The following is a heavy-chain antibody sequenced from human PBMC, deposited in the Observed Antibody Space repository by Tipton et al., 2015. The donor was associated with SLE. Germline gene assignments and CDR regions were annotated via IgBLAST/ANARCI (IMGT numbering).Heavy chain of an antibody. V-gene: IGHV3-11*06. CDR1: GFTFSDYY. J-gene: IGHJ4*02. CDR2: ISTSSNYA. CDR3: ARDGGPNCSGGSCYSTY. D-gene: IGHD2-15*01. Sequence: QLVQSGGGLVKPGGSLRLSCAASGFTFSDYYMSWIRQAPGKGLEWVSHISTSSNYANYADSVKGRFTISRDNAKNSLYLLMNSLRAEDTAVYYCARDGGPNCSGGSCYSTYWGQGTLVTVSS.